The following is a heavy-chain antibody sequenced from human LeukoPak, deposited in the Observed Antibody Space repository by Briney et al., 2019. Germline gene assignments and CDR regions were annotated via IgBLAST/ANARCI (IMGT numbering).Heavy chain of an antibody. CDR2: IDLSGNTL. D-gene: IGHD6-6*01. J-gene: IGHJ4*02. CDR1: GFTFSDYT. CDR3: ARGRGARPPLADY. V-gene: IGHV3-48*04. Sequence: GGSLRLSCAASGFTFSDYTMNWVRQAPGKGLEWVSYIDLSGNTLYYVDSVKGRFTISRDNAKNSLYLQMNSLRAEDTAVYYCARGRGARPPLADYWGQGTLVTVSS.